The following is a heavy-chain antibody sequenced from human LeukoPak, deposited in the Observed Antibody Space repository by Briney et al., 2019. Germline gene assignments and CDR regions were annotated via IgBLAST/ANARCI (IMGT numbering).Heavy chain of an antibody. CDR3: ARAGFYGDYTDY. V-gene: IGHV3-21*01. Sequence: PGGSLRLSCAASGFSFSTYSMNWVRQAPGKGPEWVSSISGSSTYIYYADSVKGRFTISRDNAKNSLYLQMNSLRAEDTAVYYCARAGFYGDYTDYWGQGTLVTVSS. CDR1: GFSFSTYS. CDR2: ISGSSTYI. J-gene: IGHJ4*02. D-gene: IGHD4-17*01.